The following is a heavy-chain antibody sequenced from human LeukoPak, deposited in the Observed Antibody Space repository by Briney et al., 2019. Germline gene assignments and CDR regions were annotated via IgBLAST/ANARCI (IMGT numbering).Heavy chain of an antibody. CDR1: GFTFSSYA. Sequence: PGGSLRLSCAASGFTFSSYAMSWVRQAPGKGLEWVSAISGSGGSTYYADSVKGRFTISRDNSKNTLYLQMNSLRAEDTAVYYCAKDMSRAVLLWFGEFSYWGQGTLVTVSS. CDR3: AKDMSRAVLLWFGEFSY. J-gene: IGHJ4*02. D-gene: IGHD3-10*01. V-gene: IGHV3-23*01. CDR2: ISGSGGST.